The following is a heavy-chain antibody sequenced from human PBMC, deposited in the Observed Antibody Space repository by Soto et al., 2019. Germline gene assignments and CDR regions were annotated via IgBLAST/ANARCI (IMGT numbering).Heavy chain of an antibody. CDR3: ARGTIFGVVIMALHYYYGRDV. V-gene: IGHV1-69*13. Sequence: SVKVSCKASGGTFSSYAISWVRQAPGQGLEWMGGIIPIFGTANYAQKFQGRVTITADESTSTAYMELSSLRSEDTAVYDCARGTIFGVVIMALHYYYGRDVWCQGTTGTVS. J-gene: IGHJ6*02. D-gene: IGHD3-3*01. CDR2: IIPIFGTA. CDR1: GGTFSSYA.